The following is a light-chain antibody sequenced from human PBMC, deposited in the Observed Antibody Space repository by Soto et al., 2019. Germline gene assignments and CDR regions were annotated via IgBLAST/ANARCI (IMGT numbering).Light chain of an antibody. CDR3: NSYTSSRTGV. CDR2: EVS. V-gene: IGLV2-14*01. J-gene: IGLJ3*02. Sequence: QSALTQPASVSGSPRQSITISCTGTSSDVGGYNYVSWYQQHPGKAPKLMIYEVSNRPSGVSNRFSGSKSGNTASLTISGLQAEDEADYYCNSYTSSRTGVFGGGTKVTVL. CDR1: SSDVGGYNY.